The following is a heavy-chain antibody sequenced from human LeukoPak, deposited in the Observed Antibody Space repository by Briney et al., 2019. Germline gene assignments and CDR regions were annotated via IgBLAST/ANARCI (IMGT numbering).Heavy chain of an antibody. CDR3: ARHPLGYCRGGSGSYGGNSAPFDY. CDR1: GYSFTTYW. D-gene: IGHD2-15*01. CDR2: IYPGESDT. Sequence: GASLKISCKGSGYSFTTYWIAWVRQMPGKGLEWMGIIYPGESDTRYSPSFQGQVTISADKSIRTAYLQWSSLKASDTAMYYCARHPLGYCRGGSGSYGGNSAPFDYWGQGTLVTVSS. J-gene: IGHJ4*02. V-gene: IGHV5-51*01.